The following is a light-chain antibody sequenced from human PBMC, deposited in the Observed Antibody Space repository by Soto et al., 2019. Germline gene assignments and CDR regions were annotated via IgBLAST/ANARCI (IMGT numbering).Light chain of an antibody. Sequence: EIVLTQSPGTLSLSPGERATLSCRASQSVSSPYLAWYQQKPGQAPRLLVYGASSRAAGIPDRLTGSGSGTDFTLTISRLEPEDFAVYYCQQYGSSPWTFGQGTKVEI. J-gene: IGKJ1*01. CDR2: GAS. CDR3: QQYGSSPWT. CDR1: QSVSSPY. V-gene: IGKV3-20*01.